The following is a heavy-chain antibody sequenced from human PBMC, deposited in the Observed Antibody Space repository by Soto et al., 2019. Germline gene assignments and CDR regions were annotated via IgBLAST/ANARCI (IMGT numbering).Heavy chain of an antibody. CDR2: ISGSGGST. Sequence: GGSLRLSCAASGFTFSSYAMSWVRQAPGRGLEWVSAISGSGGSTYYADSVKGRFTTSRDNSKNTLYLQMNSLRADDTAIYYCTKAVAGDQWLVWDYWGQGILVTVSS. D-gene: IGHD6-19*01. J-gene: IGHJ4*02. CDR1: GFTFSSYA. V-gene: IGHV3-23*01. CDR3: TKAVAGDQWLVWDY.